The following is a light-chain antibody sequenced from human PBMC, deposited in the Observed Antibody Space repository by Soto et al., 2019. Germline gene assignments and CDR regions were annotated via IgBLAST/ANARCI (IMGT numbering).Light chain of an antibody. CDR3: QQANSLPIT. CDR1: RTVDGNY. CDR2: SAS. J-gene: IGKJ5*01. Sequence: PGERATLSCRASRTVDGNYLAWYHQKPGQAPRLLIHSASTRAPGIPDRFSASGAGTDFTLTISRLEPEDSAVYYCQQANSLPITFGQGTRLEIK. V-gene: IGKV3-20*01.